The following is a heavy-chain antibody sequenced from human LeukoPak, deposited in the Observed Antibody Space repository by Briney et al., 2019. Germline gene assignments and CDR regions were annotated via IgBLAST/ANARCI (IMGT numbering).Heavy chain of an antibody. CDR2: ISNNGGYT. Sequence: GGSLRLSCAASGFTFSSCAMSWVRQAPGKGLEWVSAISNNGGYTYYADSVQGRFTISRDNSKSTLCLQMNSLRAEDTAVYYCAKQLGYCSDGSCYFPYWGQGTLVTVTS. D-gene: IGHD2-15*01. V-gene: IGHV3-23*01. CDR1: GFTFSSCA. J-gene: IGHJ4*02. CDR3: AKQLGYCSDGSCYFPY.